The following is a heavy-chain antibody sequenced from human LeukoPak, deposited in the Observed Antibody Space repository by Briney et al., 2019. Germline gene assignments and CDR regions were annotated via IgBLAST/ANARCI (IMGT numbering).Heavy chain of an antibody. Sequence: GGSLRLSCAVSGFTFSSYAMGWVRQAPGKGLEWVSAISGSGDSTYYADSVKGRFTISRDNSKNTLYLQMNSLRAEDTALYYCAKDLSCVTMVQGGCNWFDPWGQGTLVTVSS. CDR3: AKDLSCVTMVQGGCNWFDP. J-gene: IGHJ5*02. V-gene: IGHV3-23*01. CDR2: ISGSGDST. CDR1: GFTFSSYA. D-gene: IGHD3-10*01.